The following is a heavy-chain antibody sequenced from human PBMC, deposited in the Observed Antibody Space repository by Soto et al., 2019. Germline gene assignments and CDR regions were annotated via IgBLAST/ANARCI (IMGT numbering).Heavy chain of an antibody. V-gene: IGHV4-31*03. D-gene: IGHD3-22*01. J-gene: IGHJ4*02. CDR1: GGSISSGGYY. CDR2: IYYSGST. CDR3: ARLDSSGYYYGYYFDY. Sequence: PSETLSLTCTVSGGSISSGGYYWSGIRQHPGKGLEWIGYIYYSGSTYYNPSLKSRVTISVDTSKDQFSLKLSSVTAADTAVYYCARLDSSGYYYGYYFDYWGQGTLVTVSS.